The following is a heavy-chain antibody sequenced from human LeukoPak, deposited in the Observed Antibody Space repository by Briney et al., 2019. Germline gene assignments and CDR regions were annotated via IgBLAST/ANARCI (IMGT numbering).Heavy chain of an antibody. CDR3: ERGGYDNSPPAY. Sequence: GGSLRLSCAASGFTFSSYSMNWVRQAPGKGLEWVSSISSSSSYIYYADSVKGRFTISRDNAKNSLYLQMNSLRAEDTDVYYCERGGYDNSPPAYWGQGTLVTVSS. D-gene: IGHD3-22*01. V-gene: IGHV3-21*01. J-gene: IGHJ4*02. CDR1: GFTFSSYS. CDR2: ISSSSSYI.